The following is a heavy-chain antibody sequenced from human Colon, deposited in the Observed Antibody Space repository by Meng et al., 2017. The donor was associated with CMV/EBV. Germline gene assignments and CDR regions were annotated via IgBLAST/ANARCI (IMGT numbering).Heavy chain of an antibody. J-gene: IGHJ6*02. CDR2: MNPNSGET. D-gene: IGHD2-15*01. Sequence: ASVPVSCKASGYPFTNYDINWVRQAAGQGLEGMGWMNPNSGETGFAQKFQGRITMTRDTSISTAYLELSTLKSEDTALYFCAEIVPATDYSYGTDVWGQGTTVTVSS. CDR1: GYPFTNYD. V-gene: IGHV1-8*01. CDR3: AEIVPATDYSYGTDV.